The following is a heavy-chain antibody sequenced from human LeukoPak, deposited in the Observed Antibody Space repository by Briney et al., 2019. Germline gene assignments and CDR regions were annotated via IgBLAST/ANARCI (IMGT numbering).Heavy chain of an antibody. CDR3: AREGVSGSGRYYFDY. D-gene: IGHD3-10*01. CDR1: GFTVSSNY. Sequence: PGGSLRLSCAASGFTVSSNYMSWVRQAPGKGLEWVSVIYSGGSTYYADSVKGRFTISRDNSKNTLYLQMNRLRAEDTAVYYCAREGVSGSGRYYFDYWGQGTLATVSS. J-gene: IGHJ4*02. V-gene: IGHV3-53*01. CDR2: IYSGGST.